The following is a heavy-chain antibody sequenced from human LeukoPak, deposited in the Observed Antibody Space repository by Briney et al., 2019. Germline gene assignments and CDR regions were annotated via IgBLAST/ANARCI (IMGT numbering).Heavy chain of an antibody. V-gene: IGHV4-4*09. CDR3: ARIVYYDSSGYGNAFDI. CDR2: IYASGST. D-gene: IGHD3-22*01. J-gene: IGHJ3*02. CDR1: GGSISSYF. Sequence: SETLSLTCTVSGGSISSYFWTWIRQPPGKGLEWIGYIYASGSTNYNPSLKSRVTISVDTSKTQFSLKLSSVTAADTAVYYCARIVYYDSSGYGNAFDIWGQGTMATVSS.